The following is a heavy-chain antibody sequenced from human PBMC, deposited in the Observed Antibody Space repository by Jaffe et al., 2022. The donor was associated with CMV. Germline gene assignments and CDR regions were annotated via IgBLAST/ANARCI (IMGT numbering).Heavy chain of an antibody. D-gene: IGHD1-1*01. CDR3: ARQEALRSETTWGDWHYYAMDV. CDR2: IYPGDSQT. J-gene: IGHJ6*02. V-gene: IGHV5-51*01. CDR1: GYSFTSYW. Sequence: EVQLVQSGAEVKKPGESLKISCKGFGYSFTSYWIGWVRQMPGKGPEWMGIIYPGDSQTRYRPSFQGRVTISADKSISTAYLQWSSLKASDTAIYYCARQEALRSETTWGDWHYYAMDVWGQGTTVTVSS.